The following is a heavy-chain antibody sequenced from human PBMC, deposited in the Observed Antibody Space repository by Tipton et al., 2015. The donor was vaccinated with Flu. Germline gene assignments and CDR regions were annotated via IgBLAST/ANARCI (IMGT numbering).Heavy chain of an antibody. CDR1: GGSISSSSYY. CDR2: IYYSGST. Sequence: LRLSCTVSGGSISSSSYYWGWIRQPPGKGLEWIGTIYYSGSTYYNPSLKSRVTMSVDTSKNQFSLKLSSVTAAGTAVYYCACRGSCYHWGQGTLVTVSS. D-gene: IGHD1-26*01. V-gene: IGHV4-39*07. J-gene: IGHJ4*02. CDR3: ACRGSCYH.